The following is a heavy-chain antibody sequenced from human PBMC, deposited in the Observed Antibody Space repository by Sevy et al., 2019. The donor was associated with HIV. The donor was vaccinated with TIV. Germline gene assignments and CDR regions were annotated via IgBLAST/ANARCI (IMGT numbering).Heavy chain of an antibody. J-gene: IGHJ3*01. CDR3: SRDGSEGTVVQPDAFDF. Sequence: GGSLRLTCTASGFTFGDYAMSWFRQAPGKGLEWVGFIRSKPYGGTTEYAASMKGRFTISRDDSKSIDHLQMNSLKIEGTAVYYCSRDGSEGTVVQPDAFDFWGQGTMVTVSS. D-gene: IGHD2-15*01. CDR1: GFTFGDYA. CDR2: IRSKPYGGTT. V-gene: IGHV3-49*03.